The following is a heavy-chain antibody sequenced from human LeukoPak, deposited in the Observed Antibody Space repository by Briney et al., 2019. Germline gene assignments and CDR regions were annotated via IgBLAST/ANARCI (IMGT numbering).Heavy chain of an antibody. Sequence: TGGSLRLSCAASGFTFSSYSMNWVRQAPGKGLEWVSSINRTGSYIYYADSLKGRFTISRDNAKNSLYLRMNSLRAEDTAVYYCARNYDLGTYPIDYWGQGTLVTVSS. CDR2: INRTGSYI. CDR1: GFTFSSYS. CDR3: ARNYDLGTYPIDY. V-gene: IGHV3-21*01. J-gene: IGHJ4*02. D-gene: IGHD3-10*01.